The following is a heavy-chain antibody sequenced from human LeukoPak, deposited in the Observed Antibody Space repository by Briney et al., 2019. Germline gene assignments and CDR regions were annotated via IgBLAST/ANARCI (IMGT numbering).Heavy chain of an antibody. D-gene: IGHD5-18*01. CDR2: IIPIFGTA. CDR1: GGTFSSYA. Sequence: SVKVSCKASGGTFSSYAISWVRQAPGQGLEWMGGIIPIFGTANYAQKFQGRVTITTDESTSTAYMELSSLRSEDTAVYYCAREGGRLQYTYGEPYYFDCWGQGTLVTVSS. J-gene: IGHJ4*02. V-gene: IGHV1-69*05. CDR3: AREGGRLQYTYGEPYYFDC.